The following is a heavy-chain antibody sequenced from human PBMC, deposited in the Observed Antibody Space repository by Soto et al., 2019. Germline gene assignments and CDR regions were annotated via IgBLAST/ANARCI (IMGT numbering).Heavy chain of an antibody. V-gene: IGHV4-39*01. J-gene: IGHJ4*02. D-gene: IGHD6-13*01. CDR2: IYYSGST. CDR3: ASQKYSSSWPPFDY. Sequence: PSETLSLTCTVSGGSISSSSYYWGWIRQPPGKGPEWIGSIYYSGSTYYNPSLKSRVTISVDTSKNQFSLKLSSVTAADTAVYYCASQKYSSSWPPFDYWGQGTLVTVSS. CDR1: GGSISSSSYY.